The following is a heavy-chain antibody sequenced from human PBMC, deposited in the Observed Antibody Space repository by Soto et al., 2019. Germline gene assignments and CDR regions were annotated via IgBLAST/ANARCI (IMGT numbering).Heavy chain of an antibody. Sequence: GGSLRLSCAASGFTFSSYAMSWVRQAPGKGLEWVSAISGSGGSTYYADSVKGRFTISRDNSKNALYLQMNRLRAEDTAVYYGASSIAVAGYLDYWGQGTLVTVSS. CDR1: GFTFSSYA. CDR3: ASSIAVAGYLDY. J-gene: IGHJ4*02. CDR2: ISGSGGST. D-gene: IGHD6-19*01. V-gene: IGHV3-23*01.